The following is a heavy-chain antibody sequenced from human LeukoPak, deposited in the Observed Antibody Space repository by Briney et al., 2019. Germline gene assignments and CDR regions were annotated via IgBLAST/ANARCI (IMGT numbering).Heavy chain of an antibody. CDR2: IYYSGST. V-gene: IGHV4-59*08. D-gene: IGHD2-2*01. Sequence: SETLSLTCTVSGGSISSYYWSWIRQPPGKGLEWIGYIYYSGSTNYNPSLKSRVTISVDTSKNQFSLKLSSVTAADTAVYYCARQYQLLRYWYFDLWGRGTLVTVSS. J-gene: IGHJ2*01. CDR3: ARQYQLLRYWYFDL. CDR1: GGSISSYY.